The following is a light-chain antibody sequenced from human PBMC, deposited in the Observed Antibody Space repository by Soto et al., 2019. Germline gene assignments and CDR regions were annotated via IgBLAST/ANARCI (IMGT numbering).Light chain of an antibody. V-gene: IGKV3-20*01. CDR1: QSVSSSY. Sequence: EIVLTQSPGTLSLSPGERATLSCRASQSVSSSYLAWYQQKTGQAPRLLIYGASSRATGIPDRFSGRGSGKDFTITISRLEHEDFAVYYCHLYGRSPPMYTFGQGSKLEIK. J-gene: IGKJ2*01. CDR2: GAS. CDR3: HLYGRSPPMYT.